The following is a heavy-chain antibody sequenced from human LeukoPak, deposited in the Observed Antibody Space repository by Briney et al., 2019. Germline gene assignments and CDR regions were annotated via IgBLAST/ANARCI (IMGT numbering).Heavy chain of an antibody. J-gene: IGHJ4*02. D-gene: IGHD3-22*01. CDR1: GFTFDNYA. CDR3: AKDHTAQYYYDSSGYSPFDY. V-gene: IGHV3-9*01. Sequence: GGSLRLSCSASGFTFDNYAMHWVRQAPMKGLEWVASINWRSDEIGYADSVKGRFTISRDNSKNTLYLQMNSLRAEDTAVYYCAKDHTAQYYYDSSGYSPFDYWGQGTLVTVSS. CDR2: INWRSDEI.